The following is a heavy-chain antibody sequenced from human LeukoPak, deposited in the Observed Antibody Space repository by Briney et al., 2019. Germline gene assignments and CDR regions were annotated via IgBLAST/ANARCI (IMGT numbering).Heavy chain of an antibody. J-gene: IGHJ4*02. D-gene: IGHD3-3*01. CDR3: ARGVPYDSWSGPHYSDY. Sequence: GGSLRLSCAASRFTLSTYWMSWVGQAPGKGREWVAQIKQDGSQEYYVDSVKGRFTISRDSAKNSLYLQMNSLRAEDTAVYYCARGVPYDSWSGPHYSDYWGQGTLVTVCS. CDR1: RFTLSTYW. CDR2: IKQDGSQE. V-gene: IGHV3-7*01.